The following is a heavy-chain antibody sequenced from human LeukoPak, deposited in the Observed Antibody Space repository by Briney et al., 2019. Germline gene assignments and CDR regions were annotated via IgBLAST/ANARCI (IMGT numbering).Heavy chain of an antibody. J-gene: IGHJ6*02. D-gene: IGHD2-15*01. CDR2: ISYDGSNK. Sequence: GRSLRLSCAASGSTFSSYAMHWVRQAPGKGLEWVAVISYDGSNKYYADSVKGRFTISRDNSKNTLYLQMNSLRAEDTAVYYCARDSNEVVVVAATTYYYYGMDVWGQGTTVTVPS. V-gene: IGHV3-30-3*01. CDR1: GSTFSSYA. CDR3: ARDSNEVVVVAATTYYYYGMDV.